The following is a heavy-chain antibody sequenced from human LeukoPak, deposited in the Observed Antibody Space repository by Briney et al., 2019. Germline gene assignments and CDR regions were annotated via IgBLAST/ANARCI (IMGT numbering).Heavy chain of an antibody. CDR1: GFTFSNYG. CDR2: VSYAGSNK. CDR3: AKDRATMTTRIFDF. D-gene: IGHD4-17*01. V-gene: IGHV3-30*18. J-gene: IGHJ4*02. Sequence: GESLKISCAASGFTFSNYGMHWVRQAPGKGLEWVALVSYAGSNKYYVDSVKGRFTISRDNSKNTLYLQMNSLRAEDTAVYYCAKDRATMTTRIFDFWGQGTLVTVSS.